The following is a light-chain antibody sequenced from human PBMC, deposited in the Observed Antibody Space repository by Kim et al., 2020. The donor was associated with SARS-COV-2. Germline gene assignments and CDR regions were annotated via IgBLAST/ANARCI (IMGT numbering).Light chain of an antibody. J-gene: IGLJ1*01. CDR2: DVS. V-gene: IGLV2-14*03. Sequence: ITSSCTGTSSDVGGYNYVSWYQQHPGKAPKLMIYDVSNRPSGVSNRFSGSKSGNTASLTISGLQAEDEADYYCSSYTSSSTRLYVFGTGTKSPS. CDR3: SSYTSSSTRLYV. CDR1: SSDVGGYNY.